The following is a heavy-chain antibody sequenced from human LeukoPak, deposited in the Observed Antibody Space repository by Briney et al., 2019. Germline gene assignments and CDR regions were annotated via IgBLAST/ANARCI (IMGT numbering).Heavy chain of an antibody. D-gene: IGHD4-17*01. V-gene: IGHV4-34*01. CDR3: ARGGAVTQGTYNWFDP. J-gene: IGHJ5*02. CDR1: GGSFSGYY. Sequence: SETLSLTCAVYGGSFSGYYWSWIRQPPGKGLEWIGEINHSGSTNYNPSLKSRVTISVDTSKNQFSLKLSSVTAADTAVYYCARGGAVTQGTYNWFDPWGQGTLVTVSS. CDR2: INHSGST.